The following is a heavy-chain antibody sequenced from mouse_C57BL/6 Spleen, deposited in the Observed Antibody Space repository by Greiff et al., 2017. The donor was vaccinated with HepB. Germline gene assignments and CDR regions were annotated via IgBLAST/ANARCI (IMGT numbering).Heavy chain of an antibody. J-gene: IGHJ4*01. D-gene: IGHD1-1*01. CDR3: AREVVATDYYAMDY. V-gene: IGHV1-54*01. CDR2: INPGSGGT. Sequence: QVQLKQSGAELVRPGTSVKVSCKASGYAFTNYLIEWVKQRPGQGLEWIGVINPGSGGTNYNEKFKGKATLTADKSSSTAYMQLSSLTSEDSAVYFCAREVVATDYYAMDYWGQGTSVTVSS. CDR1: GYAFTNYL.